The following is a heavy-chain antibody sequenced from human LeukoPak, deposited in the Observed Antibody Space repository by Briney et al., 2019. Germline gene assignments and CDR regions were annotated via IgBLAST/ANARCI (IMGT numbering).Heavy chain of an antibody. J-gene: IGHJ4*02. D-gene: IGHD6-13*01. CDR1: GFTFSSYG. Sequence: GGSLRLSCAASGFTFSSYGMSWVRQAPGKGLEWVSGISGSGTNTNYADSVKGRFTISRDNSKNTLYLQMNSLKTEDTAVYYCTTDIISSWYDYYFDYWGQGTLVTVSS. V-gene: IGHV3-23*01. CDR2: ISGSGTNT. CDR3: TTDIISSWYDYYFDY.